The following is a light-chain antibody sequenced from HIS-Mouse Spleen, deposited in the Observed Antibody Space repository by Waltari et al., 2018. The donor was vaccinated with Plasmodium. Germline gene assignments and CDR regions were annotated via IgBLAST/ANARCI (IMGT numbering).Light chain of an antibody. CDR3: YSTDSSGNHRV. CDR2: EDS. J-gene: IGLJ3*02. V-gene: IGLV3-10*01. Sequence: SYELTQPPSVSVSPGQTARITCPGDALPKTSASWYQQKSGQAPVLVIYEDSKRPSGTPERFSGSSSGTMATLTISGAQVEDEADYYCYSTDSSGNHRVFGGGTKLTVL. CDR1: ALPKTS.